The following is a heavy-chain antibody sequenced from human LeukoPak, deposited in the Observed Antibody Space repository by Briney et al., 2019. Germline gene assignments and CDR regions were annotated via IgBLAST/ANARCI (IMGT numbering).Heavy chain of an antibody. CDR1: GFTFSDYW. D-gene: IGHD3-16*01. CDR2: IKQGEIEK. CDR3: ARSAYKSDYWNYSHY. J-gene: IGHJ4*02. V-gene: IGHV3-7*01. Sequence: PGGSLRLSCAASGFTFSDYWMTWVRQAPGKGLEWVAHIKQGEIEKYYVDSVKGRFTISRDNAKNSLYLQMNSLRAEDTAVYYCARSAYKSDYWNYSHYWGQGTQVTVSS.